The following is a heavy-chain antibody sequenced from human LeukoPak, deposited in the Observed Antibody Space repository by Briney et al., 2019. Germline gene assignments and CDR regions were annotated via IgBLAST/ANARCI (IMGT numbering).Heavy chain of an antibody. D-gene: IGHD2-15*01. Sequence: GSLRLSCAASGFTFSDHYMDWVRQAPGKGLEWVGRTRNKANSYTTEYAASVKGRFTISRGDSKNSLYLQMNSLKTEDTAVYFCARVSRCSGGACWGAFDIWGQGTMVTVSS. CDR1: GFTFSDHY. CDR3: ARVSRCSGGACWGAFDI. J-gene: IGHJ3*02. V-gene: IGHV3-72*01. CDR2: TRNKANSYTT.